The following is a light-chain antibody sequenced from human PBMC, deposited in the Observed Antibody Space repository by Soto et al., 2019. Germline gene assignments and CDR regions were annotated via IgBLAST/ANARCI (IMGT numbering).Light chain of an antibody. CDR2: KTS. CDR3: HQCYSYWT. Sequence: DTQMTQSPSPLSASVGDRVTITCRASQSIGSWLAWYQQKPGKAPKLLIYKTSILENGVPSRFSGSGSGTEFTLSISSLHPDDVATYYCHQCYSYWTFGQGTKVEIK. CDR1: QSIGSW. V-gene: IGKV1-5*03. J-gene: IGKJ1*01.